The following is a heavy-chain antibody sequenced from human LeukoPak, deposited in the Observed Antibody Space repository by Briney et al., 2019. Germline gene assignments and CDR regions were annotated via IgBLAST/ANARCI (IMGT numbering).Heavy chain of an antibody. Sequence: TGGSLRLSCAVAGITLSNYGMSWVRQAPGEGLEWVAGISDSGGSTNYADSVKGRFTVSRDNPKNTLYMQMKSLRAEDTAVYFCAKRGVVIRVILVGFHKEAYYFDSWGQGALVTVSS. D-gene: IGHD3-22*01. CDR3: AKRGVVIRVILVGFHKEAYYFDS. V-gene: IGHV3-23*01. CDR2: ISDSGGST. J-gene: IGHJ4*02. CDR1: GITLSNYG.